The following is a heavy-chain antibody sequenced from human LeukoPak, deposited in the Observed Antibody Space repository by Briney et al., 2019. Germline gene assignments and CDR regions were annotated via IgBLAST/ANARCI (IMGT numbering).Heavy chain of an antibody. J-gene: IGHJ4*02. Sequence: ASVKVSCKASGYTFSSYDFNWVRQATGQGLEWMGWMNPNSGNAGYAQKFQGRVTMTWNISISTAYMELSSLKSEDTAVYYCARDGGYDSSGYWGQGTLVTVSS. V-gene: IGHV1-8*01. CDR1: GYTFSSYD. D-gene: IGHD3-22*01. CDR2: MNPNSGNA. CDR3: ARDGGYDSSGY.